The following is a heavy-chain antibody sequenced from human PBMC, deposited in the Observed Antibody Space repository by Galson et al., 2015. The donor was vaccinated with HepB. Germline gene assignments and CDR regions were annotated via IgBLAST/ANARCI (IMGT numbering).Heavy chain of an antibody. J-gene: IGHJ4*02. V-gene: IGHV3-49*03. D-gene: IGHD2-2*01. CDR1: GFTFGDYA. CDR2: IRSKTYGETT. Sequence: SLRLSCAASGFTFGDYAMSWFRQAPGKGLEWVGLIRSKTYGETTDYAASVEGRFTISRDDSKSIAYLQMNSLKAEDTAVYYCSRDGLGYCRSTSCSYCFDYWGQGTLVTVSS. CDR3: SRDGLGYCRSTSCSYCFDY.